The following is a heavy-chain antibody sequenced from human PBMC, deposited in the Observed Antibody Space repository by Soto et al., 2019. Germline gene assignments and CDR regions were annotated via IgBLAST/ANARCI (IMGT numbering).Heavy chain of an antibody. Sequence: PGGSPRLSCSAPGFTFCSKLVTRGPPGPGKGLEWVANIEPDGSEKYYVDSMKGRFTVSRDNAKNSLYLQMSSLRAEDTAVYYCARLYYYDSGSCAFDIWGQGTMVTVSS. CDR1: GFTFCSKL. D-gene: IGHD3-10*01. CDR2: IEPDGSEK. CDR3: ARLYYYDSGSCAFDI. J-gene: IGHJ3*02. V-gene: IGHV3-7*01.